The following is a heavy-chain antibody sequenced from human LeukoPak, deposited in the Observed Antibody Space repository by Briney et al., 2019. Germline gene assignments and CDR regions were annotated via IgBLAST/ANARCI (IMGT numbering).Heavy chain of an antibody. CDR3: AKLFPRLAGVDY. D-gene: IGHD6-13*01. J-gene: IGHJ4*02. CDR2: FGGRGSST. Sequence: PGGSLRLSCAASGFTFSSYGMSWVRQAPGKGLEWVSTFGGRGSSTYYADSVKGRFTISRDNAKNSLYLQMNSLRAEDTAVYYCAKLFPRLAGVDYWGQGTLVTVSS. V-gene: IGHV3-23*01. CDR1: GFTFSSYG.